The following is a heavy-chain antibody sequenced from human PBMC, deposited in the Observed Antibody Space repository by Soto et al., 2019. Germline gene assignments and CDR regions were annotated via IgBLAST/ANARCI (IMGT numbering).Heavy chain of an antibody. Sequence: LKISCTGSGYRFTSYWISWVRQMPGKGLEWMGRIDPSDSYTNYSPSFQGHVTISADKSISTADLQWSSLKASDTAMYYCARQGDILTGYYPMKTGFEPWGQGTLVTVSS. CDR1: GYRFTSYW. V-gene: IGHV5-10-1*01. D-gene: IGHD3-9*01. CDR2: IDPSDSYT. J-gene: IGHJ5*02. CDR3: ARQGDILTGYYPMKTGFEP.